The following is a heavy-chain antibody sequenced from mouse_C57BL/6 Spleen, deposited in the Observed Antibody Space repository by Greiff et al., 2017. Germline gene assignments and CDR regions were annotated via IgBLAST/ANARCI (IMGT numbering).Heavy chain of an antibody. V-gene: IGHV1-7*01. CDR1: GYTFTSYW. J-gene: IGHJ3*01. CDR2: LNPSSGYT. CDR3: ARSYYSNYAWFAY. Sequence: QVQLQQSGAELAKPGASVKLSCKASGYTFTSYWMHWVKQRPGQGLEWIGYLNPSSGYTKYNQKFKDKATLTADKSSSTAYMQLSSLTYEDSAVYYCARSYYSNYAWFAYWGQGTLVTVSA. D-gene: IGHD2-5*01.